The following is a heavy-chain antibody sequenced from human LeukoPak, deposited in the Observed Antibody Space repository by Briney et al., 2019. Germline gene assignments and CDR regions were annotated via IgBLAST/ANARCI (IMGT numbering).Heavy chain of an antibody. V-gene: IGHV3-21*04. J-gene: IGHJ3*02. Sequence: GGSLRLSCAASGFTFTSYTMNWVRQAPGKGLEWVSSIGSSSTFIYYADSVKGRFTISRDNAKNSLFLQMNSLRAEDTALYYCATVGGGAFDIWGQGTMVTVSS. D-gene: IGHD3-10*01. CDR1: GFTFTSYT. CDR3: ATVGGGAFDI. CDR2: IGSSSTFI.